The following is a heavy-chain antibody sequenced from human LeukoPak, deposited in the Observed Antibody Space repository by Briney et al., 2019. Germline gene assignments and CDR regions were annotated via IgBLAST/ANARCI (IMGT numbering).Heavy chain of an antibody. D-gene: IGHD1-26*01. CDR1: GFTFDDYT. Sequence: GGSLRLSCAASGFTFDDYTMHWVRHVPGKGLQWVSLITWDGGSTFYADSVKGRFTISRDNSKKSLSLQMYGLSTEDTALYYCARERRRVIDHWGQGTLVTVSP. J-gene: IGHJ4*02. CDR2: ITWDGGST. CDR3: ARERRRVIDH. V-gene: IGHV3-43*01.